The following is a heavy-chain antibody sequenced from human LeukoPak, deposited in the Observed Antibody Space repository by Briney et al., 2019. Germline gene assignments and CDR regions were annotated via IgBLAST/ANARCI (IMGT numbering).Heavy chain of an antibody. V-gene: IGHV3-23*01. D-gene: IGHD3-3*01. Sequence: GGSLRLSCAASGFTFSSYAMSWVRQAPGKGLEWVSAISGSGGSTYYADSVKGRFTISRDNSKNTLYLQMNSLRAEDTAVYYCAKARSYYDFWSGYSFMYYFDYWGQGTLVTVSS. J-gene: IGHJ4*02. CDR1: GFTFSSYA. CDR2: ISGSGGST. CDR3: AKARSYYDFWSGYSFMYYFDY.